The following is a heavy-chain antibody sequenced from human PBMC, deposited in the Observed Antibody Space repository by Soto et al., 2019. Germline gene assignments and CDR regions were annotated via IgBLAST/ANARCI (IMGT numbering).Heavy chain of an antibody. V-gene: IGHV1-8*01. CDR2: MNPNSGNT. Sequence: QVQLVQSGAEVKKPGGSVKVSCKASGYTFTSYDINWVRQATGQGLEWMGWMNPNSGNTGYAQKFQGRVTMTRNTSISTAYMELSSLKSEDTAVYYCARELSSSWRFDYWGQGTLVTVSS. CDR1: GYTFTSYD. CDR3: ARELSSSWRFDY. D-gene: IGHD6-13*01. J-gene: IGHJ4*02.